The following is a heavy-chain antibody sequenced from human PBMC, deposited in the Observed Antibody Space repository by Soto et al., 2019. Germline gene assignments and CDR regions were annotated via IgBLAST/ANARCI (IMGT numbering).Heavy chain of an antibody. CDR3: VRLANIFDFDN. D-gene: IGHD2-21*01. CDR1: GYTFTNYL. Sequence: PGESLQTPCQGSGYTFTNYLICLVGQMPRTRLALMRIIYPGVSDTRYSTSLQGQVTLSADKSISTACLRWSSLKASDTVMSYCVRLANIFDFDNWGQGPLVSLSS. J-gene: IGHJ4*01. V-gene: IGHV5-51*03. CDR2: IYPGVSDT.